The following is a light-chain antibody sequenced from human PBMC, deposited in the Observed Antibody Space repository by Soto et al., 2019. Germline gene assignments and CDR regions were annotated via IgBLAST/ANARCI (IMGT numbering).Light chain of an antibody. CDR1: ESISRDY. Sequence: EIVLTQSPGTLSLSPGQRATLSCRASESISRDYLAWYQQRLGQAPRLLIYGASSGATGIPDRFSGSGSGTYFTLTICRLEPADFAIYYGKQYCGVPYTFGQGTKLEIK. V-gene: IGKV3-20*01. CDR3: KQYCGVPYT. J-gene: IGKJ2*01. CDR2: GAS.